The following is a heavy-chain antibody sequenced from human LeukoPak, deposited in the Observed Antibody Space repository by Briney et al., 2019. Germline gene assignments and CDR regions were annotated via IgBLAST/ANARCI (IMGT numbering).Heavy chain of an antibody. D-gene: IGHD3-10*01. CDR1: GFTFSSYA. Sequence: GGSLRLSCAASGFTFSSYAMSWVRQAPGKGLEWVSAISGSGGSTYYADSVKGRFTISRDKSKNTLYLQMNSLRAEDTAVYYCAKFSYGSGSYYKKATNKVDYWGQGTLVTVSS. CDR3: AKFSYGSGSYYKKATNKVDY. CDR2: ISGSGGST. V-gene: IGHV3-23*01. J-gene: IGHJ4*02.